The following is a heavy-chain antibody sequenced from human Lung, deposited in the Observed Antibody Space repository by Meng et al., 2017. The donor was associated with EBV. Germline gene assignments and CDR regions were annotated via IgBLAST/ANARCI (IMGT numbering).Heavy chain of an antibody. D-gene: IGHD2-2*01. Sequence: EVQLVESXGGLVKPGXSLRLSCAASGVTLINAWMSWVRQAPGKGLEWVGRIKSKTDGGTTDYAAPVKGRFTISRDESKNTVHLQMNSLTTEDTAIYYCIHLRNNQLLDWAQGTLVTVSS. CDR2: IKSKTDGGTT. J-gene: IGHJ4*02. CDR1: GVTLINAW. V-gene: IGHV3-15*01. CDR3: IHLRNNQLLD.